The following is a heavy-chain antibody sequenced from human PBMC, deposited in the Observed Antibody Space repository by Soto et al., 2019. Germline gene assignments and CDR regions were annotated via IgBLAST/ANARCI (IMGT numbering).Heavy chain of an antibody. J-gene: IGHJ4*02. CDR3: AKDPQWLVQDSYGSTSY. V-gene: IGHV3-23*01. Sequence: GGSRRLSCAASGFTFSSYAMSWVRQAPGKGLEWVSAISGSGGSTYYADSVKGRFTISRDNSKNTLYLQMNSLRAEDTAVYYCAKDPQWLVQDSYGSTSYWGQGTLVTVSA. CDR2: ISGSGGST. D-gene: IGHD6-19*01. CDR1: GFTFSSYA.